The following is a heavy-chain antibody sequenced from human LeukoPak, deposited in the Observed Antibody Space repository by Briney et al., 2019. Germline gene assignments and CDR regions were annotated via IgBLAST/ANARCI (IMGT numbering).Heavy chain of an antibody. CDR3: VRDWDHFDFDS. CDR2: IKGDGSHT. CDR1: GFTFSNYW. D-gene: IGHD3-9*01. V-gene: IGHV3-74*01. J-gene: IGHJ5*01. Sequence: GGSLRLSCAASGFTFSNYWMHWVRQAQGKGLVWVSRIKGDGSHTIYADSVKGRFTISRDNAKNTLYLQMKSLRAEDTAVYYCVRDWDHFDFDSWGLGTLVTVSS.